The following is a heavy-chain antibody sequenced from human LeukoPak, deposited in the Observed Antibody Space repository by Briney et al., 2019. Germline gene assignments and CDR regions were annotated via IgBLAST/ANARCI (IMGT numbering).Heavy chain of an antibody. V-gene: IGHV3-21*01. J-gene: IGHJ4*02. CDR2: ITSSSSNI. CDR3: ARILSSGYYTGFDY. Sequence: GGSLRLSCAASGFTFSSYSMHWVRQAPGKGLEWVSSITSSSSNILYADSVKGRFTISRDNAKNSLYLQMSTLRAEDTAVYYCARILSSGYYTGFDYWGQGTLVTVSS. CDR1: GFTFSSYS. D-gene: IGHD3/OR15-3a*01.